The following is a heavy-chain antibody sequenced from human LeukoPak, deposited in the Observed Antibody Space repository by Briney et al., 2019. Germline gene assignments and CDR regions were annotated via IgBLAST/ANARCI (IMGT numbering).Heavy chain of an antibody. J-gene: IGHJ5*02. CDR1: GGSFSGYY. Sequence: SETLSLTCAVYGGSFSGYYWSWIRQPPGKGLEWIGEINHSGSTNYNPSLKSRVTISIDTSKNQFSLKLSSVTAADTAVYYCARRGGSYRRNWFDPWGQGTLVTVSS. CDR3: ARRGGSYRRNWFDP. CDR2: INHSGST. V-gene: IGHV4-34*01. D-gene: IGHD3-16*02.